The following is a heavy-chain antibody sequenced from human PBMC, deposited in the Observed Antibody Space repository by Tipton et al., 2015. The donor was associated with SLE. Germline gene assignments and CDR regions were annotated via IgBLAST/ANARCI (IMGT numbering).Heavy chain of an antibody. CDR2: FYSGFT. J-gene: IGHJ3*02. V-gene: IGHV4-61*02. CDR1: GGSFSTGSYS. Sequence: TLSLTCNVSGGSFSTGSYSWNWIRQPAGKGLEWIGRFYSGFTTYNPSLNSRATMSVDTSKNHFSLKLISVTAADTAVYYCARELDTFDILGQGAIVTVSS. CDR3: ARELDTFDI.